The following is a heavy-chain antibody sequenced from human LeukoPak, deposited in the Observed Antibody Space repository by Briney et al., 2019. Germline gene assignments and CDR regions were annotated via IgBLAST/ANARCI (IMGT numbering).Heavy chain of an antibody. D-gene: IGHD3-10*01. CDR2: IRSKAYGGTT. J-gene: IGHJ4*02. Sequence: KPGGSLRLSCTASGFTFGDYAMSWFRQAPGKGLEWVGFIRSKAYGGTTEYAASVKGRFTISRDDSKSIAYLQMSSLKTEDTAVYYCTRCMVRGVVFDYWGQGTLVTVSS. V-gene: IGHV3-49*05. CDR3: TRCMVRGVVFDY. CDR1: GFTFGDYA.